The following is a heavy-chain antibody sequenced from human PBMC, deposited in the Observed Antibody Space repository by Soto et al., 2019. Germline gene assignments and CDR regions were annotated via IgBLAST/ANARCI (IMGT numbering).Heavy chain of an antibody. D-gene: IGHD3-3*01. J-gene: IGHJ6*03. CDR3: ASTYYDFWSGYYRKRLYYYYMDV. CDR2: IKQDGSEK. V-gene: IGHV3-7*01. CDR1: GFTFSSYW. Sequence: EVQLVESGGGLVQPGGSLRLSCAASGFTFSSYWMSWVRQAPGKGLEWVANIKQDGSEKYYVDSVKGRFTISRDNAKNSLYLPMNSLRAEDTAVYYCASTYYDFWSGYYRKRLYYYYMDVWVKGTTVTVSS.